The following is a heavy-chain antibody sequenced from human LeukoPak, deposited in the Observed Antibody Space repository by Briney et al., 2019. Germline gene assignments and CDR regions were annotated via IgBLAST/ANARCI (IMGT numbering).Heavy chain of an antibody. Sequence: GGSLRLSCTASGFIFSNHWMSWVRQAPGKGLEWVANIKQDGGEEHYVDSVKGRFTISRDNAKNSLFLQMNSLRAEDTAVYYCARVLRYCSGGNCYSGGLGYMDVWGKGTTVTISS. D-gene: IGHD2-15*01. V-gene: IGHV3-7*03. CDR1: GFIFSNHW. CDR2: IKQDGGEE. CDR3: ARVLRYCSGGNCYSGGLGYMDV. J-gene: IGHJ6*03.